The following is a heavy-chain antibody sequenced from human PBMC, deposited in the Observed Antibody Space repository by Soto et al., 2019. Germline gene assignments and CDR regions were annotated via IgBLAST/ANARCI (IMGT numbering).Heavy chain of an antibody. J-gene: IGHJ5*02. Sequence: EVQLLESGGGLVQPGGSLRLSCAASGFTFSSYTMSWVRQAPGKGLEWVSAISGSGDGTYYADSVKGRFTISRDNSKNTLYRQMNSLRAEDTAVYDCAKEGAAVGLGWFDPWGQEILVTVSS. D-gene: IGHD6-13*01. CDR2: ISGSGDGT. V-gene: IGHV3-23*01. CDR1: GFTFSSYT. CDR3: AKEGAAVGLGWFDP.